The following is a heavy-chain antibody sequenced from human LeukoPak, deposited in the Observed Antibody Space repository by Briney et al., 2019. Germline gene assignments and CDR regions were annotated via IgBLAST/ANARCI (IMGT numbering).Heavy chain of an antibody. J-gene: IGHJ6*03. CDR3: ARFPGGAAYRHYYYMDV. Sequence: KSSETLSLTCTVSGDSMSSYCWTWIRQPPGKGLESMGYMYYSETANYNPPLSGRVTISMDTSKNQFSLRLTAVTAADAAVYYCARFPGGAAYRHYYYMDVWGKGTTVTISS. CDR1: GDSMSSYC. D-gene: IGHD2-15*01. V-gene: IGHV4-59*01. CDR2: MYYSETA.